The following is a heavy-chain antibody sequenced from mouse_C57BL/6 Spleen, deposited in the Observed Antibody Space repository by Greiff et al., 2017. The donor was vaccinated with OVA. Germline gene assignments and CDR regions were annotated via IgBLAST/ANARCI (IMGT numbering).Heavy chain of an antibody. CDR1: GYAFSSSW. V-gene: IGHV1-82*01. J-gene: IGHJ4*01. CDR2: IYRGDGDT. CDR3: AGSSYYAMDY. D-gene: IGHD1-1*01. Sequence: QVQLQQSGPELVKPGASVKISCKASGYAFSSSWMNWVKQRPGKGLEWIGRIYRGDGDTDYNGKFKGKATLTADKASSTAYMQLSSLTSYDSAVYFCAGSSYYAMDYWGQGTSVTVSS.